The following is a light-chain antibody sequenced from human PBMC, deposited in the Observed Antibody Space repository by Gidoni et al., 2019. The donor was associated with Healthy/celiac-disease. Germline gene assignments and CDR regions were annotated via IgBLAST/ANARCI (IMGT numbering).Light chain of an antibody. CDR1: QSISSY. Sequence: DIQLTQSPSSLSASVGDRVTITCRASQSISSYLNWYQQKPGKAPKLLIYAASSLQSGVPSRFSGSGSGTDFTINISSLQPEDFENYYCQQSYSNPQTFGQGTKVEIK. CDR2: AAS. V-gene: IGKV1-39*01. CDR3: QQSYSNPQT. J-gene: IGKJ1*01.